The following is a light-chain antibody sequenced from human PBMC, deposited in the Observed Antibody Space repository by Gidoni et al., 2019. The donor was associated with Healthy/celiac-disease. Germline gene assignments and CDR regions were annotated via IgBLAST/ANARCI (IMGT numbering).Light chain of an antibody. CDR3: QQYNNWPLFT. J-gene: IGKJ3*01. Sequence: EIVMTQSPATLSVSPGERATLSCRASPSVSSTLAWYQQKPGQAPRLLIYGASTRATGIPARFSGSGSGTEFTLTISSLQSEDFAVYYCQQYNNWPLFTFGPGTKVDIK. CDR1: PSVSST. V-gene: IGKV3-15*01. CDR2: GAS.